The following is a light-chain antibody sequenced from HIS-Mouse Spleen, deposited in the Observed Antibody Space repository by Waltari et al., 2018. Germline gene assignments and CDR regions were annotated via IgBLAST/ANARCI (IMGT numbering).Light chain of an antibody. CDR2: DVS. Sequence: QSALTQPRSVPGSPGQSVTISCTGTSRDVGGYNYVTWYQQHPGKAPKLMIYDVSKRPSGVPDRFSGSKSGNTASLTISGLQAEDEADYYCCSYAGSYTVFGGGTKLTVL. V-gene: IGLV2-11*01. CDR3: CSYAGSYTV. CDR1: SRDVGGYNY. J-gene: IGLJ2*01.